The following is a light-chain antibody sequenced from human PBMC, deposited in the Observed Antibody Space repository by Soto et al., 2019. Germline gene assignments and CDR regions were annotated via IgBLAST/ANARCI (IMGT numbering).Light chain of an antibody. CDR1: QRISSW. CDR2: DAS. CDR3: QQDENYWT. Sequence: DIPMTQSPSTLSATAGDRVTITCRASQRISSWLAWYQHKPGKAPKLLIYDASNLDSGVPSRFSGSGYGTECSLTISNLRPDDGATYYCQQDENYWTFGQGTRVEIK. V-gene: IGKV1-5*01. J-gene: IGKJ1*01.